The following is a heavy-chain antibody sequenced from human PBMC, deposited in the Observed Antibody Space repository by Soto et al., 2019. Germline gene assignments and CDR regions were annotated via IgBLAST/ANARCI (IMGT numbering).Heavy chain of an antibody. J-gene: IGHJ4*02. Sequence: GGSLRLSCAASGFTVSSNYMSWVRQAPGKGLEWVSLIYSGGSTQYADSVKGRFTISRDNSKSTLYLQMNSLRAEDTAVYYCARGGGGGYDFGYWGQGTLVTVSS. V-gene: IGHV3-66*01. CDR1: GFTVSSNY. CDR3: ARGGGGGYDFGY. CDR2: IYSGGST. D-gene: IGHD5-12*01.